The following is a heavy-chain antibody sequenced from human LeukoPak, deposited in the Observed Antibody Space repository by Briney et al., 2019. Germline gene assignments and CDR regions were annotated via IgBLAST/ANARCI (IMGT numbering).Heavy chain of an antibody. J-gene: IGHJ4*02. CDR3: ARESSGSYFFY. CDR2: IYSGSNT. CDR1: GFTFSSYW. D-gene: IGHD1-26*01. Sequence: GGSLRLSCAASGFTFSSYWTHWVRQAPGKGLEWVSVIYSGSNTYYADSVKGRFTISRDNSKNTLYLQMNSLRVEDTAVYYCARESSGSYFFYWGQGTLVTVSS. V-gene: IGHV3-66*01.